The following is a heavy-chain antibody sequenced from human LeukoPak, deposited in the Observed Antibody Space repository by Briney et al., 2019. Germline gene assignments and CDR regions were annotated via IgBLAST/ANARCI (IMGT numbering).Heavy chain of an antibody. J-gene: IGHJ4*02. CDR3: ASHKRRATAVDY. Sequence: SETLSLTCTVSGGSFSSYYWTGIRQPPGKGLQWIGYIYYIGSTSYNPSLKSRVAMSVDTSKNQFSLKLSSVTAADTAVYYCASHKRRATAVDYWGQGTLVTVSS. CDR2: IYYIGST. V-gene: IGHV4-59*01. D-gene: IGHD2-21*02. CDR1: GGSFSSYY.